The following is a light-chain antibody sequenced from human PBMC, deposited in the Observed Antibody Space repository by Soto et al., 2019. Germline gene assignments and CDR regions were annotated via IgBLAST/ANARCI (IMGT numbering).Light chain of an antibody. CDR2: GAS. CDR1: QSVSSNY. V-gene: IGKV3-20*01. Sequence: ETVLTQSPGTLSLSPGERATLSCRASQSVSSNYLAWYQHIPGQAPRLLIYGASTRATDIPDRFSGSGSGTDFTLTISRLEPEDFAVYSCQQFDRSLPSWTFGQGTKVE. J-gene: IGKJ1*01. CDR3: QQFDRSLPSWT.